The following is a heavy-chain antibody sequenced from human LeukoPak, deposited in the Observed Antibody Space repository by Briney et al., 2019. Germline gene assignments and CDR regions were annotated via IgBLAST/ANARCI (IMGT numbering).Heavy chain of an antibody. D-gene: IGHD6-13*01. CDR1: GYSISSGYY. Sequence: PSETLSLTCTISGYSISSGYYWGWIRQPPGKGLEWIGYIYHSGSTYYNPSLKSRVTISVDRSKNQFSLRLSSVTAADTAVYYCARAADDAFDIWGQGTMVTVSS. CDR3: ARAADDAFDI. V-gene: IGHV4-38-2*02. CDR2: IYHSGST. J-gene: IGHJ3*02.